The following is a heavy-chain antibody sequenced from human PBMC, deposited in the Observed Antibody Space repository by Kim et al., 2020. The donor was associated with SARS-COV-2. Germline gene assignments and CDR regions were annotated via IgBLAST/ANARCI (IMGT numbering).Heavy chain of an antibody. D-gene: IGHD1-26*01. V-gene: IGHV3-7*03. J-gene: IGHJ4*02. Sequence: GGSLRLSCAASGFTFSRYWMSWVRQAPGKGLEWVANIQPDGSERNYVASVKGRFTISRDNAKNALYLQMNSLRVEDTAVYYCARDLGSGTYSSSVYWGQGTLVTVSS. CDR2: IQPDGSER. CDR3: ARDLGSGTYSSSVY. CDR1: GFTFSRYW.